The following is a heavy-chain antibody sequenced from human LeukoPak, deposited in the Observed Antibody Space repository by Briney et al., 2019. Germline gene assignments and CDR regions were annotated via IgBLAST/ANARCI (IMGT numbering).Heavy chain of an antibody. CDR1: GGSISSGAYS. CDR2: IYHSGST. D-gene: IGHD3-22*01. Sequence: PSETLSLTCAVSGGSISSGAYSWSWIRQPPGKGLEWIGNIYHSGSTYYNPSLKSRVTMSVDTSKNQFSLKLSSVTAADTAVYYCARPYYDSSGYYNDAFDIWGQGTMVTVSS. V-gene: IGHV4-30-4*07. CDR3: ARPYYDSSGYYNDAFDI. J-gene: IGHJ3*02.